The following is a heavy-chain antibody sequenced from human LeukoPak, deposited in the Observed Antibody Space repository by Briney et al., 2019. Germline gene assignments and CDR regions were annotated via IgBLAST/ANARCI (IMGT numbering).Heavy chain of an antibody. V-gene: IGHV3-30*18. Sequence: GGSPRLSCADSGFTLSSDGMQWVRQAPGEGLGWVADISNDGSNKYYADSVKGRFTNSRDKSKNTLSLQMNSLRGEDTAIYYRAKDSSTWHLDNWGEGTLVTVSS. D-gene: IGHD6-13*01. CDR3: AKDSSTWHLDN. CDR2: ISNDGSNK. J-gene: IGHJ4*02. CDR1: GFTLSSDG.